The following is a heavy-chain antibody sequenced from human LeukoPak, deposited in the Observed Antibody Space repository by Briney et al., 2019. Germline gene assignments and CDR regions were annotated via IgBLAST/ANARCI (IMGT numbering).Heavy chain of an antibody. J-gene: IGHJ4*02. Sequence: GGSLRLSCAASGFTFSSYEMNWARQAPGKGLEWVSYISSSGSTIYYADSVKGRFTISRDNAKNSLYLQMNSLRAEDTAVYYCARDLGAAAALFDYWGQGTLVTVSS. CDR2: ISSSGSTI. D-gene: IGHD6-13*01. CDR1: GFTFSSYE. V-gene: IGHV3-48*03. CDR3: ARDLGAAAALFDY.